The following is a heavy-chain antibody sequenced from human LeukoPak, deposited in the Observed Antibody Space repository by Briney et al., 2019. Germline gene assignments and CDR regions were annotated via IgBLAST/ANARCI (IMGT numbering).Heavy chain of an antibody. J-gene: IGHJ4*02. Sequence: ASVKVSCKASGYTFTGYYMHWVRQAPGQGLEWMGRINPNSGGTNYAQKFQGRVTMTRDTSISTAHMELSRLRSDDTAVYYCARVGSSSSRWDYWGQGTLVTVSS. CDR1: GYTFTGYY. V-gene: IGHV1-2*06. D-gene: IGHD6-6*01. CDR3: ARVGSSSSRWDY. CDR2: INPNSGGT.